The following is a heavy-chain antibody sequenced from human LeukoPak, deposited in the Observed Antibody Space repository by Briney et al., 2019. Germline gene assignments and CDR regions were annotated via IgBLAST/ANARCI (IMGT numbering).Heavy chain of an antibody. D-gene: IGHD4/OR15-4a*01. V-gene: IGHV4-39*01. J-gene: IGHJ5*02. CDR1: GGSISSSSYY. Sequence: PSETLSLTCTVSGGSISSSSYYWGWIRQPPGKGLEWIGSISYSGSTYYNPSLKSRVTISIDTSKSQFSLKLSSVTAADTAVYYCARHRLDYGAPFDPWGQGTLVTVSS. CDR3: ARHRLDYGAPFDP. CDR2: ISYSGST.